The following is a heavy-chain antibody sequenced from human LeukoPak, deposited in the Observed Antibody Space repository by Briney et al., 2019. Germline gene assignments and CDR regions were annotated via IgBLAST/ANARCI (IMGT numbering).Heavy chain of an antibody. CDR2: ISGSGGST. J-gene: IGHJ4*02. Sequence: GGSLRLSCAASGFSFSSYAMSWVRQAPGKGLEWVSAISGSGGSTYYGDSVKGRFTISRDNSKNTLYLQMNSLRAEDAAVYYCAKDLEYSSSSDYWGQGTLVTVSS. CDR3: AKDLEYSSSSDY. CDR1: GFSFSSYA. D-gene: IGHD6-6*01. V-gene: IGHV3-23*01.